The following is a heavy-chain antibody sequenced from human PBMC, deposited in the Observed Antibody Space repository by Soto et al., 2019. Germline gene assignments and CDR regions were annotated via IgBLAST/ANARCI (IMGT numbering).Heavy chain of an antibody. D-gene: IGHD2-21*02. V-gene: IGHV4-4*07. CDR2: IFSSGST. Sequence: SETLSLTCTVSGGSITDYSWVWIRQPAGKGLEWIGRIFSSGSTNYNPSLKDRITMSLDTSKKQFSLKLNSATATDTAVYFCARDQGVVVTADNWFDPWGQGILVTVSS. CDR1: GGSITDYS. J-gene: IGHJ5*02. CDR3: ARDQGVVVTADNWFDP.